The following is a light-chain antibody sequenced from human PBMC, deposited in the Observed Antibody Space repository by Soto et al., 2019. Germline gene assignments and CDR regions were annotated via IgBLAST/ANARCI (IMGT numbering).Light chain of an antibody. V-gene: IGLV2-14*01. CDR1: SSDIGGYNY. J-gene: IGLJ6*01. Sequence: QSVLAQPASVSGSPGQSITISCTGGSSDIGGYNYVSWYQQHPGRAPRLLILAVTNRPSGVPDRFSGSKSGNTASLIIRGLQAEDEADYFCSSYSSKTPPYVFGTGTKLTV. CDR3: SSYSSKTPPYV. CDR2: AVT.